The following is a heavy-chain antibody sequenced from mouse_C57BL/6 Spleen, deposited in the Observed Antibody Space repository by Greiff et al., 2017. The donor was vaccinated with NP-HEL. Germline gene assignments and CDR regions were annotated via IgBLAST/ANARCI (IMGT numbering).Heavy chain of an antibody. CDR1: GYSITSGYY. CDR2: ISYDGST. D-gene: IGHD2-3*01. Sequence: QSGPGLVKPSQSLSLTCSVTGYSITSGYYWNWIRQFPGNKLEWMGYISYDGSTNYNPSLKNRISITRDTSTNQFFLKLNSVTTADTATYYCARDDDGYYDWGQGTLVTVSA. CDR3: ARDDDGYYD. J-gene: IGHJ3*01. V-gene: IGHV3-6*01.